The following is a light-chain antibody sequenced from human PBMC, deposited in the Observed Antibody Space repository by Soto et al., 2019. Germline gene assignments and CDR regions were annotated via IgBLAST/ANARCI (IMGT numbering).Light chain of an antibody. CDR1: SSDVGGYNF. V-gene: IGLV2-8*01. CDR2: EVS. J-gene: IGLJ3*02. Sequence: QSALTQPPSASGSPGQSVTISCTGTSSDVGGYNFVSWYQQDPGKAPKLIISEVSKRPSGVPDRFSGSKPGNTASLTVSGLQAEDEADYYCNSYAGSNNWVFGGGTQLTVL. CDR3: NSYAGSNNWV.